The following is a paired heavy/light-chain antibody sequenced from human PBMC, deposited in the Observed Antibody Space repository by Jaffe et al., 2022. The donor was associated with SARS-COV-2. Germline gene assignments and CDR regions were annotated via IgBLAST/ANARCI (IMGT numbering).Heavy chain of an antibody. Sequence: QITLKESGPTLVKPTQTLTLTCTFSGFSLSTRGVGVGWIRQPPGKALEWLALIFWDADQRFSPSLRNRLTITKDTSRNQVVLTLTNIDPMDTATYYCAHSRDNSKNWFDPWGQGTLVTVSS. CDR2: IFWDADQ. J-gene: IGHJ5*02. CDR1: GFSLSTRGVG. CDR3: AHSRDNSKNWFDP. V-gene: IGHV2-5*02.
Light chain of an antibody. J-gene: IGLJ3*02. CDR2: GTN. Sequence: QTVVTQEPSFSVSPGGTVTLTCGLSSGSVSTSFYPSWYQQTPGQAPRTLIYGTNTRSSGVPDRFSGSILGNKAALTITGAQADDESHYYCVLYMSSGIWVFGGGTKLTVL. CDR3: VLYMSSGIWV. V-gene: IGLV8-61*01. CDR1: SGSVSTSFY.